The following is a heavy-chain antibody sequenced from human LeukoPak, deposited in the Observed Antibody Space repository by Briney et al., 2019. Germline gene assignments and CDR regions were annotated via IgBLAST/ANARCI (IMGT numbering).Heavy chain of an antibody. CDR1: GYIFTSYG. J-gene: IGHJ6*03. V-gene: IGHV1-69*13. CDR2: IIPIFGTA. D-gene: IGHD3-9*01. CDR3: ARGGAGYDILTGRYYMDV. Sequence: GASVKVSCKASGYIFTSYGISWVRQAPGQGLEWMGGIIPIFGTANYAQKFQGRVTITADESTSTAYMELSSLRSEDTAVYYCARGGAGYDILTGRYYMDVWGKGTTVTVSS.